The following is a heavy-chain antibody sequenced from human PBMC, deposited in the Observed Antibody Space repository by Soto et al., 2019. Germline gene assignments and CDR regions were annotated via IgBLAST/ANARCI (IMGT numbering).Heavy chain of an antibody. Sequence: QVQLVQSGAEVKKPGASVKVSCKASGYTFTSYDINWVRQATGQGLEWMGWMNPNSGNTGYAQKFQGRVTMTRNTSISTAYMELSSLRSEDTAVYYCARFVPAAMFGEGEPYYYYGMDVWGQGTTVTVSS. V-gene: IGHV1-8*01. D-gene: IGHD2-2*01. CDR2: MNPNSGNT. CDR1: GYTFTSYD. J-gene: IGHJ6*02. CDR3: ARFVPAAMFGEGEPYYYYGMDV.